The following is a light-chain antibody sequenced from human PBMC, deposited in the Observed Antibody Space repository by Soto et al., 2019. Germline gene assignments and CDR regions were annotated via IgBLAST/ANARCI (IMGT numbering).Light chain of an antibody. CDR1: SXDVGGYNY. J-gene: IGLJ1*01. Sequence: QSVLTQPASVSGSPGQSITISCTGTSXDVGGYNYVSWYQDHPGKAPKLIIFEITNRPSGVSNRFSGSTSGNAASLTISGLQAEDEADYYCTSYTSSNTLYVFGTGTKVTVL. V-gene: IGLV2-14*01. CDR2: EIT. CDR3: TSYTSSNTLYV.